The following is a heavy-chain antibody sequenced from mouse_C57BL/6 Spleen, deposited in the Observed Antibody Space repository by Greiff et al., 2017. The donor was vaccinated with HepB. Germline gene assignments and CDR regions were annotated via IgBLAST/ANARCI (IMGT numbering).Heavy chain of an antibody. Sequence: EVRLVESGGGLVQPGGSLSLSCAASGFTFTDYYMSWVRQPPGKALEWLGFIRNKANGYTTEYSASVKGRFTISRDNSQSILYLQMKALRAEDSATYYCARSDFYDYGGAMDYWGQGTSVTVSS. CDR3: ARSDFYDYGGAMDY. J-gene: IGHJ4*01. D-gene: IGHD2-4*01. CDR1: GFTFTDYY. V-gene: IGHV7-3*01. CDR2: IRNKANGYTT.